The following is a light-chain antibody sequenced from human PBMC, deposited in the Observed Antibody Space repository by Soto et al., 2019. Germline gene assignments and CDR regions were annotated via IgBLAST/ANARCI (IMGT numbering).Light chain of an antibody. V-gene: IGKV1-9*01. CDR2: DAS. Sequence: DIQMTQSPSSLSASVGDRVTITGRASQGISSYLGWYQQKPGKAPNLLIYDASTLHSGVPSRFSGGGSGTDFTLTISSLQPEDFATYYCQQVNVYPSTFGGGTKVDIK. J-gene: IGKJ4*01. CDR1: QGISSY. CDR3: QQVNVYPST.